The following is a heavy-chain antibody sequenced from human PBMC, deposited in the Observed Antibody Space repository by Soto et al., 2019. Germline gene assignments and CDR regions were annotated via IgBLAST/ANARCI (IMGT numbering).Heavy chain of an antibody. Sequence: ASVKVSCKASGYTFINYYIHWVRHAPGQGLEWMAIINPMGGSTNYAQEFQGRVTLTSDTSTSTVYMELSSLRFEDTALFYGARDLAAGDLWGQGTLVTVSS. CDR2: INPMGGST. V-gene: IGHV1-46*01. CDR3: ARDLAAGDL. D-gene: IGHD6-13*01. J-gene: IGHJ5*02. CDR1: GYTFINYY.